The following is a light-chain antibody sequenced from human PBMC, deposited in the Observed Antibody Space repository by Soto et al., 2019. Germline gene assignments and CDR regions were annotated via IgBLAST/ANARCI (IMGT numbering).Light chain of an antibody. J-gene: IGKJ1*01. CDR1: QSISSW. Sequence: DIQMTQSPSTLSASVGDRVTITCRASQSISSWLAWYQQKPGKAPKLLIYKASSLESGVPSRFSGSGSGTEFTLTISSLQPDDFATYYCQQYNSYSLTWTFGQGTTVEIK. CDR3: QQYNSYSLTWT. V-gene: IGKV1-5*03. CDR2: KAS.